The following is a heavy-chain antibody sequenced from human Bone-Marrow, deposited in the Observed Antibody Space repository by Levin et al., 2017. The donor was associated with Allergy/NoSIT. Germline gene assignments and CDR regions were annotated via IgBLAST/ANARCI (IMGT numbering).Heavy chain of an antibody. CDR1: GGSVSSDIYS. CDR3: ARESDYGDGKFDF. D-gene: IGHD4-17*01. J-gene: IGHJ4*02. V-gene: IGHV4-61*01. Sequence: PSETLSLTCTVSGGSVSSDIYSWSWIRQPPGKGLEWIGYLYYTGSTNYNPSLRSRVTISVDTSKNQFSLKLSSVTAADTAVYYCARESDYGDGKFDFWGQGTLVTVSS. CDR2: LYYTGST.